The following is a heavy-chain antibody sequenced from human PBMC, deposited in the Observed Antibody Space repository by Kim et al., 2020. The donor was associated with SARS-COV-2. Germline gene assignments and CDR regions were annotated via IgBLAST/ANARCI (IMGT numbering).Heavy chain of an antibody. J-gene: IGHJ6*02. Sequence: GGSLRLSCAASGFTFDDYAMHWVRQAPGKGLEWVSGISWNSGSIGYADSVKGRFTISRDNAKNSLYLQMNSLRAEDTALYYCAKDLISVSATPAYYYYGMDVWGQGTTVTVSS. CDR1: GFTFDDYA. CDR2: ISWNSGSI. V-gene: IGHV3-9*01. D-gene: IGHD2-15*01. CDR3: AKDLISVSATPAYYYYGMDV.